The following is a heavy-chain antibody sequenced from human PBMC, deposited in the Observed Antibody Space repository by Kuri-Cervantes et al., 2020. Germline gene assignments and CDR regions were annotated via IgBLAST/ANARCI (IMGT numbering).Heavy chain of an antibody. V-gene: IGHV3-21*01. CDR2: ISSSSSYI. Sequence: ETLSLTCAASGFTFSSYSMNWVRQAPGKGLEWVSSISSSSSYIYYADSVKGRFTISRDNAKNSLYLQMNSLRAEDTAVYYCARSKGGTTGSPLDYWGQGTLVTVSS. CDR1: GFTFSSYS. J-gene: IGHJ4*02. CDR3: ARSKGGTTGSPLDY. D-gene: IGHD1-1*01.